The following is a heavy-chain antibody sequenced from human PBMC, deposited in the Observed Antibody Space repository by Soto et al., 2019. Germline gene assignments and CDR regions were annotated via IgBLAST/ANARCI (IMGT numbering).Heavy chain of an antibody. CDR1: GGSISSGGYY. J-gene: IGHJ5*02. D-gene: IGHD2-15*01. CDR2: IYYSGST. V-gene: IGHV4-30-4*01. Sequence: SETLSLTCTVSGGSISSGGYYWSWIRQPPGKGLEWIGYIYYSGSTYYSPSLKSRVTISVDTSKNQFSLKLSSVTAADTAVYYCARPVVVAATAGWFDPWGQGTLVTVS. CDR3: ARPVVVAATAGWFDP.